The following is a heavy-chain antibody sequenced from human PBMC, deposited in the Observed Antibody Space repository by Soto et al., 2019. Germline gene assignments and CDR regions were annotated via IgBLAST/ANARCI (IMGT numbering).Heavy chain of an antibody. CDR1: GDSVSSNSAA. J-gene: IGHJ6*02. Sequence: SQTLSLTCAISGDSVSSNSAAWNWIRQSPSRGLEWLGRTYYRSKWYNDYAVSVKSRITINPATSKNQFSLQLNSVPPEDTAVYYCARADTAMVAYYNGMDVWGQGTTVIVSS. CDR2: TYYRSKWYN. D-gene: IGHD5-18*01. CDR3: ARADTAMVAYYNGMDV. V-gene: IGHV6-1*01.